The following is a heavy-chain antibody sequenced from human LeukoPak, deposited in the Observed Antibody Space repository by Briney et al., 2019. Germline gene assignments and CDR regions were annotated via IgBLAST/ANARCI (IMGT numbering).Heavy chain of an antibody. J-gene: IGHJ4*02. CDR3: ARSQYDFWSGYYGY. CDR2: IYTSGST. Sequence: KASETLSLTGTGSGGSISSGSYYWSWIRQPAGKGLEWIGRIYTSGSTNYNPSLKSRVTISVDTSKNQFSLKLSSVTAADTAVYYCARSQYDFWSGYYGYWGQGTLVTVSS. D-gene: IGHD3-3*01. CDR1: GGSISSGSYY. V-gene: IGHV4-61*02.